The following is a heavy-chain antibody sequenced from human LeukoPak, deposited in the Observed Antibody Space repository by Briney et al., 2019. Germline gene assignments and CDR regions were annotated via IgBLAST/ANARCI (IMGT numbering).Heavy chain of an antibody. V-gene: IGHV4-30-2*01. D-gene: IGHD2-21*02. J-gene: IGHJ4*02. CDR1: GGSISSGGYS. CDR3: ASGTECGGDCYSL. CDR2: IYHSGST. Sequence: SETLSLTCTVSGGSISSGGYSWSWIRQPPGKGLEWIGYIYHSGSTYYNPSLKSRVTISVDRSKNQFSLKLSSVTAADTAVYYCASGTECGGDCYSLWGQGTLVTVSS.